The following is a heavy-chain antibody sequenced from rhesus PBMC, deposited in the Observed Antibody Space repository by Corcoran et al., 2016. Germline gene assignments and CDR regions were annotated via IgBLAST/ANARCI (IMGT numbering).Heavy chain of an antibody. CDR1: GFTFSIYG. CDR3: TRFDV. Sequence: EVQLVESGGGLVQPGGSLRLSCAASGFTFSIYGLHWVRQAPGKGLEWVAVISSDGSNKYFADSGKDRFTISRDNSNNILYLQMNNLKLEDTAVYYCTRFDVWGPGVLVTVSS. CDR2: ISSDGSNK. J-gene: IGHJ5-1*01. V-gene: IGHV3-54*02.